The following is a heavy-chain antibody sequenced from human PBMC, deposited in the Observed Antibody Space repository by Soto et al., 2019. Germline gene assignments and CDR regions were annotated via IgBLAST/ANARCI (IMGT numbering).Heavy chain of an antibody. CDR3: ARGSRMIEVVTNFYYYGMDV. V-gene: IGHV3-30*03. Sequence: GGSLRLSCAASGFTFSSYGMHWVRQAPGKGLEWVAVISYDGSNKYYADSVKGRFTVSRGNAKNSLYLQMNSLRAEDTAVYYCARGSRMIEVVTNFYYYGMDVWGQGTTVTVSS. J-gene: IGHJ6*02. CDR1: GFTFSSYG. D-gene: IGHD3-22*01. CDR2: ISYDGSNK.